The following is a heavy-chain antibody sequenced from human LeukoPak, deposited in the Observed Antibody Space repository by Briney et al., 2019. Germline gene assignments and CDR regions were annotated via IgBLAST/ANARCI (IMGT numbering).Heavy chain of an antibody. CDR3: AKVKVGATIDY. Sequence: GGSLRLACAASGFTSSSYAMNWVRQAPGKGLEWVSGISESGVGTNYADSVKGRFTTSRDNSKNTLYLQMNSLRAEDTAVYYCAKVKVGATIDYWGQGTLVTVSS. CDR2: ISESGVGT. J-gene: IGHJ4*02. CDR1: GFTSSSYA. D-gene: IGHD1-26*01. V-gene: IGHV3-23*01.